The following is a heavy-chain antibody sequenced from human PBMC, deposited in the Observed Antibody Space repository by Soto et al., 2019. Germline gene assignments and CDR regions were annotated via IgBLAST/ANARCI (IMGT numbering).Heavy chain of an antibody. CDR2: IYYSGST. CDR3: ARTSIAARPSIDY. D-gene: IGHD6-6*01. Sequence: SETLSLTCTVSGGSISSGDYYWSWIRQPPGKGLEWIGYIYYSGSTYYNPSLKSRVTISVDTSKNQFSLKLSSVTAADTAVYYCARTSIAARPSIDYWGQGTLVTVSS. J-gene: IGHJ4*02. CDR1: GGSISSGDYY. V-gene: IGHV4-30-4*01.